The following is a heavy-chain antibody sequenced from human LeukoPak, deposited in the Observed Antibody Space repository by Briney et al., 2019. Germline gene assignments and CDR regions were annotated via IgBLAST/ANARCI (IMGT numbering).Heavy chain of an antibody. CDR2: INHSGST. J-gene: IGHJ4*02. CDR1: GGSFSGYY. V-gene: IGHV4-34*01. CDR3: ARGGVRNYYDSGVDY. D-gene: IGHD3-22*01. Sequence: SETLSLTCAVYGGSFSGYYWSWIRQPPGKGLEWIGEINHSGSTNYNPSLKSRVTISVDTSKNQFSLKLSSVTAADTAVYYCARGGVRNYYDSGVDYWGQGTLVTVSS.